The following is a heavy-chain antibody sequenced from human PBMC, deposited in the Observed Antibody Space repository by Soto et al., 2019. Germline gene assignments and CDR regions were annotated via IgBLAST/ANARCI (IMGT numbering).Heavy chain of an antibody. CDR3: ARGIEGWYQGRYSYGMAV. J-gene: IGHJ6*02. V-gene: IGHV4-61*01. Sequence: QVQLQESGPGLVKPSETLSLTCTVSGGSVSSGSYYWSWIRQPPGKGLEWIGYIYYSGSTNYNPSLKSRVTLSVATSKNPFSPTLSSVTAAATAVYYCARGIEGWYQGRYSYGMAVWGQGTTVTVSS. D-gene: IGHD6-19*01. CDR1: GGSVSSGSYY. CDR2: IYYSGST.